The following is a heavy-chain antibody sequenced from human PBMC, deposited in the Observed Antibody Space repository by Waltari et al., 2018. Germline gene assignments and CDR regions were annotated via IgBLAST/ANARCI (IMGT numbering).Heavy chain of an antibody. CDR2: VSYSGTT. D-gene: IGHD5-12*01. V-gene: IGHV4-39*01. J-gene: IGHJ3*01. Sequence: QLPLQESGPRLVRPSEPLSLICRVSVVSITRTRPSLAWIRQSPGQGLEWIGTVSYSGTTYISPSLKSRVSVSRDTSKNQVSLILGSVTAADMAVYYCATYIGASVGTAAFDVWGQGTMVTVSS. CDR3: ATYIGASVGTAAFDV. CDR1: VVSITRTRPS.